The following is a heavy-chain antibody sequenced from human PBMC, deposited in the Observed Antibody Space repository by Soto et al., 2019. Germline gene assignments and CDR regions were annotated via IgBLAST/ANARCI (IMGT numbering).Heavy chain of an antibody. V-gene: IGHV1-2*02. Sequence: ASVKVSCKASGYTFAGYYIHWVRQAPGQRLEWMGYINPNSGGPNYAQKFHGRVTMTRDTSISTAYMELSSLRSDDTAVYYCARDYWSGDRYYYGMDVWGQGTTVTVSS. J-gene: IGHJ6*02. CDR2: INPNSGGP. CDR3: ARDYWSGDRYYYGMDV. CDR1: GYTFAGYY. D-gene: IGHD3-3*01.